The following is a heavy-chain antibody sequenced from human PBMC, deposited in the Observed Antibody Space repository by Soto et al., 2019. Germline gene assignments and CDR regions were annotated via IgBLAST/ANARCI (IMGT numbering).Heavy chain of an antibody. Sequence: GGSLRLSCAASGFTFSSYGMHWVRQAPGKGLEWVAVISYDGSNKYYADSVKGRFTISRDNSKNTLYLQMNSLRAEDTAVYYCAKDTKAVAGTGSLFDYWGQGTLVTVSS. V-gene: IGHV3-30*18. J-gene: IGHJ4*02. CDR1: GFTFSSYG. CDR2: ISYDGSNK. CDR3: AKDTKAVAGTGSLFDY. D-gene: IGHD6-19*01.